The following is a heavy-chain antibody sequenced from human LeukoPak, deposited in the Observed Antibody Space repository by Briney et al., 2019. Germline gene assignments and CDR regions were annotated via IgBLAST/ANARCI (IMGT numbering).Heavy chain of an antibody. Sequence: SETLSLTCTVSGDSFSSSSHYWGWLRQPPGRGLEWIGSIRNSGNTYYSPSLKSRVTISVDTSKNQFSLKLNSVTAADTAVYYCARHYGPWGQGTLVTVSS. D-gene: IGHD3-10*01. J-gene: IGHJ5*02. V-gene: IGHV4-39*01. CDR3: ARHYGP. CDR2: IRNSGNT. CDR1: GDSFSSSSHY.